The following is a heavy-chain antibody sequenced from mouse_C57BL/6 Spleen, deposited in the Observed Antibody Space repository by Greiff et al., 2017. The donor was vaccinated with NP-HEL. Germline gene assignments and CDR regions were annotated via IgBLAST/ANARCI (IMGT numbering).Heavy chain of an antibody. CDR3: ARVYGSSYGWYFDV. J-gene: IGHJ1*03. V-gene: IGHV1-42*01. CDR2: INPSTGGT. CDR1: GYSFTGYY. D-gene: IGHD1-1*01. Sequence: EVQLQQSGPELVKPGASVKISCKASGYSFTGYYMNWVKQSPEKSLEWIGEINPSTGGTTYNQKFKAKATLTVDKSSSTAYMQLKSLTSEDSAVYYCARVYGSSYGWYFDVWGTGTTVTVSS.